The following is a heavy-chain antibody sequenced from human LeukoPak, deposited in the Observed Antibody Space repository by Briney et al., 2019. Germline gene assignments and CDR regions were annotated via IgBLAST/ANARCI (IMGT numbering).Heavy chain of an antibody. Sequence: SETLSLTCTVSGGSIGSYYWSWIRQPPGKGLEWIGYIYYSGSTNYNPSLKSRVTISVDTSNNQFSLKLTSVTAADTAVYYCARDGAAIRFDPWGQGTLVTVSS. D-gene: IGHD5-24*01. CDR1: GGSIGSYY. CDR2: IYYSGST. V-gene: IGHV4-59*12. CDR3: ARDGAAIRFDP. J-gene: IGHJ5*02.